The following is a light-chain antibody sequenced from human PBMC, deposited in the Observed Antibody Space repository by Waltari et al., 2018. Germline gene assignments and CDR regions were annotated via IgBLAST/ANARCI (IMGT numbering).Light chain of an antibody. V-gene: IGLV1-40*01. CDR2: GNT. CDR3: QSYDRSLTGSWV. Sequence: QSVLTQPPSVSGAPGQRVTISCTGSDSNIGAGYDVHWYQPLPGTAPKLLIYGNTHRPSGVPDRFSGSKSGTSGSLAITGLQAEDEAYYYCQSYDRSLTGSWVFGGGTKLTVL. J-gene: IGLJ3*02. CDR1: DSNIGAGYD.